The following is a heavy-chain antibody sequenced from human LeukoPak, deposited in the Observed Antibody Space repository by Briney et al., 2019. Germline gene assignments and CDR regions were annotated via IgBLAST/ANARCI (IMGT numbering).Heavy chain of an antibody. J-gene: IGHJ4*02. D-gene: IGHD6-19*01. CDR1: GFTHRNYA. CDR3: AREQGGSGWSGFDY. CDR2: ISIDGSRQ. V-gene: IGHV3-30*15. Sequence: GGSLRLSCAPSIGFTHRNYAIHWVRQAPGKGLDWVAVISIDGSRQHYADFLVGRFTISRDNSKNTVSLQMSSLRTEDTAVYFCAREQGGSGWSGFDYWGQGTLVTVSS.